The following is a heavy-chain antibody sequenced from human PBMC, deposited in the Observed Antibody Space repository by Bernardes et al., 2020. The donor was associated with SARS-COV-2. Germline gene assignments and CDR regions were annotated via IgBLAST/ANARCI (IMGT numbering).Heavy chain of an antibody. CDR3: ARHQSSGWYYYFDY. CDR2: IYYSGTT. Sequence: SETLSLTCTVPSGSISSRSYFWGWIRQSPGKGLEWIGSIYYSGTTYYNPSLKSLVTIFLDTSKNQFSLKLSSVTAADTAVYYCARHQSSGWYYYFDYWGQGTLVTVSS. V-gene: IGHV4-39*01. J-gene: IGHJ4*02. D-gene: IGHD6-19*01. CDR1: SGSISSRSYF.